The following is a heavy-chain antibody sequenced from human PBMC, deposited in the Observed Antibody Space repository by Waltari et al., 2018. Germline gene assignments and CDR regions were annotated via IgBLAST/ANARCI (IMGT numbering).Heavy chain of an antibody. V-gene: IGHV1-18*01. D-gene: IGHD6-13*01. J-gene: IGHJ4*02. CDR2: IYPYNGNT. CDR1: GYIFSNYG. Sequence: QLVQSGAEVKKPGAAVKVSCKASGYIFSNYGITWVRKAPGQGLEWKGWIYPYNGNTKYEQNFQGRVTMTTDTSTTTAYMEIRSLRSDDTAIYYCARDDVDSSNFGGFWGQGTLVTVSS. CDR3: ARDDVDSSNFGGF.